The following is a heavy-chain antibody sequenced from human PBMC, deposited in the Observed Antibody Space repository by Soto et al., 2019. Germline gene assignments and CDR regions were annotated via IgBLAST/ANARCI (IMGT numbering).Heavy chain of an antibody. Sequence: SETLSLTCTVSGGATTSDNYWTWIRQPPGKGLEWLEHIYYSGSTDYNPSLKSRLAISIDTSKNQFSLKLSSVTAADTAVYFCAREGGVSSDGLYYSDSWGQGTLVTVSS. J-gene: IGHJ4*02. V-gene: IGHV4-30-4*01. CDR3: AREGGVSSDGLYYSDS. CDR1: GGATTSDNY. CDR2: IYYSGST. D-gene: IGHD3-10*01.